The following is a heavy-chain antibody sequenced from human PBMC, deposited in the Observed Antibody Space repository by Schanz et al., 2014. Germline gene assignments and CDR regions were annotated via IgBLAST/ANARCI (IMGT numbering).Heavy chain of an antibody. CDR2: ISGSGGST. D-gene: IGHD1-1*01. CDR1: GFTFSSHS. CDR3: ARDRRNADLDY. J-gene: IGHJ4*02. Sequence: DVHLLESGGGLVQPGGSLRLSCTASGFTFSSHSMNWVRQAPGKGLEWVSAISGSGGSTYYADSVKGRFTISRDNSKNTLYLQMNSLRAEDTALYYCARDRRNADLDYWGQGTLLTVSS. V-gene: IGHV3-23*01.